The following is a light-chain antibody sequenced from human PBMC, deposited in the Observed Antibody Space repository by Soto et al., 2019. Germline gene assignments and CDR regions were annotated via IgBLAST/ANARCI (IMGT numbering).Light chain of an antibody. CDR2: LGS. J-gene: IGKJ1*01. V-gene: IGKV2-28*01. Sequence: EIVMTQSPLSLSVTPGEPASISCRSSQSLLHKNGNNYFNWYLQKPGQSPQHLIYLGSKRASGVPYRVSGSGSGTDFTLRISRVDAEDVGVYYCMQALQIPWTFGQGTRV. CDR1: QSLLHKNGNNY. CDR3: MQALQIPWT.